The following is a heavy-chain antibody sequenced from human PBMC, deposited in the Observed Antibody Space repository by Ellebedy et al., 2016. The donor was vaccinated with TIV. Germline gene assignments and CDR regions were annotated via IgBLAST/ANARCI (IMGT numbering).Heavy chain of an antibody. CDR2: ISSSSSYI. V-gene: IGHV3-21*01. D-gene: IGHD1-26*01. Sequence: GESLKISCAASGFTFSSYSMNWVRQAPGKGLEWVSSISSSSSYIYYADSVKGRFTISRDNAKNSLYLQMNSLRAEDTAVYYCARDFGELPYYYYYGKDVWGQGTTVTVSS. CDR1: GFTFSSYS. CDR3: ARDFGELPYYYYYGKDV. J-gene: IGHJ6*02.